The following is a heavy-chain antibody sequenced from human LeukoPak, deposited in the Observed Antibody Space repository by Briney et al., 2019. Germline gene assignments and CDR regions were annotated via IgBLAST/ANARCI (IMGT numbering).Heavy chain of an antibody. Sequence: ASVKVSCKASGYTFTSYYMHWVRQAPGQGLEWMGIINPSGGSTSYAQKFQGRVTMTRDTSTSTVYMELSSLRSEDTAVYYCARGVRVRGVNQYNWFDPWGQGTLVTVSS. J-gene: IGHJ5*02. CDR1: GYTFTSYY. V-gene: IGHV1-46*01. CDR2: INPSGGST. D-gene: IGHD3-10*01. CDR3: ARGVRVRGVNQYNWFDP.